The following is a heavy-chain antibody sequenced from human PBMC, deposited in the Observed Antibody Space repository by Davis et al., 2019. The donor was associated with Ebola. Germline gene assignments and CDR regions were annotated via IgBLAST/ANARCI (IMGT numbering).Heavy chain of an antibody. V-gene: IGHV4-61*01. CDR1: GGSVSSGSYY. D-gene: IGHD5-18*01. J-gene: IGHJ6*02. CDR3: ARESRGYSYGERNYYYYGMDV. Sequence: SETLSLTCTVSGGSVSSGSYYWSWIRQPPEKGLEWVGYIYYSGSTNCNPSLKSRVTISVDTSKNQFSLKLSSVTAADTAVYYCARESRGYSYGERNYYYYGMDVWGQGTTVTVSS. CDR2: IYYSGST.